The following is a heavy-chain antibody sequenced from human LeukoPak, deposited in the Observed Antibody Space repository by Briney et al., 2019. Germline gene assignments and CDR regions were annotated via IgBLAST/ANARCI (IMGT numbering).Heavy chain of an antibody. D-gene: IGHD3-9*01. CDR1: GVYMSPFF. CDR2: FYHPGNT. Sequence: KPSETLSLTFSVSGVYMSPFFWGLIRQSPGKGLELLGYFYHPGNTKYNPSLSSRLTISVDTSNNQLSPELTSLTAADTAVYYCARGRGIGAANYFVHWGRESLVTVSS. V-gene: IGHV4-59*01. J-gene: IGHJ4*02. CDR3: ARGRGIGAANYFVH.